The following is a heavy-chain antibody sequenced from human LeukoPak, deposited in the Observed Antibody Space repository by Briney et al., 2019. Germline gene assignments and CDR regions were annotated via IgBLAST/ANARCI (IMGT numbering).Heavy chain of an antibody. Sequence: ASVTVSFTGSGYTFTNYYMHWVGQARGQGREGVGIINPSGGSTSYAQKFQGRVTMTRDTSTSTVYMELSSLRSGDTAVYYCARGGRLVVVIAATTVNFDYWGQGALVTVSS. V-gene: IGHV1-46*01. D-gene: IGHD2-15*01. CDR1: GYTFTNYY. CDR3: ARGGRLVVVIAATTVNFDY. CDR2: INPSGGST. J-gene: IGHJ4*02.